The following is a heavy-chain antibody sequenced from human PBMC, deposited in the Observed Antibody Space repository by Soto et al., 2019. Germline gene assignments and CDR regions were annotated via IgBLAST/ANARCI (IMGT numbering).Heavy chain of an antibody. J-gene: IGHJ6*02. V-gene: IGHV4-34*01. Sequence: PSETLSLTCAVYGGSFSGYYWSWIRQPPGKGLEWIGEINHSGSTNYNPSLKSRVTISVDTSKNQFSLKLSSVTAADTAVYYCARANVVPAAMFRGYYYYGMDVWGQGTTVT. CDR3: ARANVVPAAMFRGYYYYGMDV. CDR2: INHSGST. D-gene: IGHD2-2*01. CDR1: GGSFSGYY.